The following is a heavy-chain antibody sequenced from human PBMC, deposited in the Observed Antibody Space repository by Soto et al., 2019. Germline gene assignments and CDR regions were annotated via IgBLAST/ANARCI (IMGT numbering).Heavy chain of an antibody. CDR3: AKTTMYYFYY. Sequence: GGSLRLSCAASGFNFSSYGMHWVRQAPGKGLEWVAVISYDGSNKYYADSVKGRFTISRDNSKNTLYLQMNSLRAEDTAGEDCAKTTMYYFYYRGQETLV. CDR2: ISYDGSNK. V-gene: IGHV3-30*18. J-gene: IGHJ4*02. CDR1: GFNFSSYG. D-gene: IGHD4-17*01.